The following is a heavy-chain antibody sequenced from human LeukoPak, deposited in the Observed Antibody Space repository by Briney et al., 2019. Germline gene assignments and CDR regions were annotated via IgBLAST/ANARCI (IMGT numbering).Heavy chain of an antibody. Sequence: PSETLSLTCTVSGGSISSSSYYWGWIRQSPGKGLEWIGSAYYSGSPYYDPSLKSRVTISVDTSKNQFSLKLSSVTAADTAVYYCASHSAEYDILTGYHSYNSFDPWGQGILVTVPS. D-gene: IGHD3-9*01. J-gene: IGHJ5*02. CDR3: ASHSAEYDILTGYHSYNSFDP. CDR2: AYYSGSP. V-gene: IGHV4-39*01. CDR1: GGSISSSSYY.